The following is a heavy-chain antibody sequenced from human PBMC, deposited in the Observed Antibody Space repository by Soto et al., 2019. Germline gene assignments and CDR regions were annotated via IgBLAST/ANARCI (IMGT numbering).Heavy chain of an antibody. D-gene: IGHD3-3*01. V-gene: IGHV3-15*01. CDR2: IKTKSSGGTT. CDR3: TPLASGHYGYDF. CDR1: GFAFSDAS. J-gene: IGHJ4*02. Sequence: DVQLVESGGDLVKPGGSLRLSCAASGFAFSDASMSWVRQAPGKGLEWGGRIKTKSSGGTTDYAAPVKGRFTISRDDSKNTVYMQIDSLKAEDTAVYSCTPLASGHYGYDFWGQGTLVSVS.